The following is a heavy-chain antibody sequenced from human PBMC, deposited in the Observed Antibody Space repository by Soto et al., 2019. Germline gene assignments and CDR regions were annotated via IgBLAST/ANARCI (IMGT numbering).Heavy chain of an antibody. D-gene: IGHD3-22*01. CDR1: GGAISSGGYY. J-gene: IGHJ6*02. CDR2: IYYSGST. Sequence: SETLSLTCTVSGGAISSGGYYWSWIRQHPGKGLEWIGYIYYSGSTYYNPSLKSRVTISVDTSKNQFSLKLSSVTAADTAVYYCARDQYYYDSSGYYSAVYYGMDVWGQGTTVTVSS. V-gene: IGHV4-31*03. CDR3: ARDQYYYDSSGYYSAVYYGMDV.